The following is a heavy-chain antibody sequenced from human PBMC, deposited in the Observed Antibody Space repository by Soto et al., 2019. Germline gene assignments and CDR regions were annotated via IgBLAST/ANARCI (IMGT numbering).Heavy chain of an antibody. CDR2: IDYSGST. CDR3: ARVRRSSSRPDAFDV. J-gene: IGHJ3*01. CDR1: GGSIGTYY. V-gene: IGHV4-59*01. Sequence: SETLSLTCTVSGGSIGTYYWSWIRQPPGKGLELIGYIDYSGSTNYSPSLKSRVTISLDTSKSQFSLRLNSVTAADTAVYYCARVRRSSSRPDAFDVWGQGTMVTV. D-gene: IGHD6-13*01.